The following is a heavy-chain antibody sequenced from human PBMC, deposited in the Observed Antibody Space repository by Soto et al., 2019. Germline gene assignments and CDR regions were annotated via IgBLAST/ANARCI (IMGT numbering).Heavy chain of an antibody. Sequence: ASVKVSCKASGYTFTSYGISWVRQAPGQGLEWMGWISAYNGNTNYAQKLQGRVTMTTDTSTSTAYMELRSLRSDDTAVYYCARGYGSGSSLGLNNWFYPWGQGTLVTVSS. CDR1: GYTFTSYG. V-gene: IGHV1-18*01. CDR2: ISAYNGNT. D-gene: IGHD3-10*01. CDR3: ARGYGSGSSLGLNNWFYP. J-gene: IGHJ5*02.